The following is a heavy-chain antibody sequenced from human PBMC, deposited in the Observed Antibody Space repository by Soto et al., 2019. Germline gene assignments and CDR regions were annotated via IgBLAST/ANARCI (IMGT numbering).Heavy chain of an antibody. CDR1: KFTMTTSA. V-gene: IGHV3-23*01. J-gene: IGHJ3*02. CDR2: IGGSGGST. D-gene: IGHD3-3*01. Sequence: EVQLLESGGGLVQPGGSLRLSSTASKFTMTTSAMSWVRQIPGRGLEWVSAIGGSGGSTYYAESVKGRFTISRDKSKNTLDLQMNSLRADDTAIYYCVKFRPAQTVFGYGAFDIWGQGTVVTVSS. CDR3: VKFRPAQTVFGYGAFDI.